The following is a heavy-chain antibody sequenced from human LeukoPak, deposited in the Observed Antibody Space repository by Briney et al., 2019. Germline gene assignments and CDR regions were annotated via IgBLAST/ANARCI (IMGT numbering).Heavy chain of an antibody. CDR1: GFTFGTYA. CDR3: AKSQKGYSTSCFDY. V-gene: IGHV3-23*01. CDR2: ISGSRST. J-gene: IGHJ4*02. D-gene: IGHD4-11*01. Sequence: GGSLRLSCAASGFTFGTYAMIWVRQAPGEGLEWVSAISGSRSTSYADSVKGRFTISRDNSKNTLYLQMNSLRAEDTAVYFCAKSQKGYSTSCFDYWGQGTQVTVSS.